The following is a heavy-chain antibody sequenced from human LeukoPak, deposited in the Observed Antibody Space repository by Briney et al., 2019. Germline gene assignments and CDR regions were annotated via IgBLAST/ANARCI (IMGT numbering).Heavy chain of an antibody. Sequence: GESLKIPCKGSGYSFTSYWIGWVRQMPGKGLEWMGIIYPGDSDTRYSPSFQGQVTISADKSISTAYLQWSSLKASDTAMYYCARAPDCSSISCYYMDVWGKGTTVTVSS. CDR3: ARAPDCSSISCYYMDV. D-gene: IGHD2-2*01. J-gene: IGHJ6*03. CDR2: IYPGDSDT. V-gene: IGHV5-51*01. CDR1: GYSFTSYW.